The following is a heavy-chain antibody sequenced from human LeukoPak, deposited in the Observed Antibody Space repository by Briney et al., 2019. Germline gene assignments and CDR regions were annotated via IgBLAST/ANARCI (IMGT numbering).Heavy chain of an antibody. CDR1: GFTFSSYG. D-gene: IGHD2-15*01. J-gene: IGHJ3*02. CDR2: IWYDGSNK. CDR3: ARSLEVVVVAANAFDI. Sequence: HPGGSLRLPCAASGFTFSSYGMPWVRQAPGKGLEWVAVIWYDGSNKYYADSVKGRFTISRDNSKNTLYLQMNSLRAEDTAVYYCARSLEVVVVAANAFDIWGQGTMVTVSS. V-gene: IGHV3-33*01.